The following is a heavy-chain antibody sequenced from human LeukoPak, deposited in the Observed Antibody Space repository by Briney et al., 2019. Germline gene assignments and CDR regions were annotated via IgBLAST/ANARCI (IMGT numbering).Heavy chain of an antibody. CDR2: IGTAGDT. V-gene: IGHV3-13*01. CDR3: ARGCSSTSRWDAFDI. J-gene: IGHJ3*02. Sequence: GGSLRLSCAASGFTFSSYDMHWVRQATGKGLEWVSAIGTAGDTYYPGSVKGRFTISRENAKNSLYLQMNSLRAGDTAVYYCARGCSSTSRWDAFDIWGQGTMVTVSS. D-gene: IGHD2-2*01. CDR1: GFTFSSYD.